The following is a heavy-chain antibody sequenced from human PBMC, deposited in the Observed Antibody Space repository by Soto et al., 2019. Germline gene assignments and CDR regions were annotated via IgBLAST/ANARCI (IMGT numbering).Heavy chain of an antibody. CDR2: VKPILSMS. Sequence: QVQLVQSGSEVKRPGSSVKVSCKASGDTFSFYSINWVRQAPGLGLEWMGRVKPILSMSNYAQRFQGRITRTADKSTRTAYMERSGLRSEDTAMYYCATSYGSGYRAFDYWGQGALVTVSS. CDR1: GDTFSFYS. V-gene: IGHV1-69*04. D-gene: IGHD3-10*01. CDR3: ATSYGSGYRAFDY. J-gene: IGHJ4*02.